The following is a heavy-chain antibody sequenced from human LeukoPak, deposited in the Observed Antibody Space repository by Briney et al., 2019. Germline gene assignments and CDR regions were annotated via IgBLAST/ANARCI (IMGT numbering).Heavy chain of an antibody. D-gene: IGHD3-22*01. J-gene: IGHJ3*02. Sequence: ASVKVSCKASGYTFTSYDISWVRQAPGQGLEWMGWISAYDGNTNYAQKLQGRVTMTTDTSTSTAYMELRSLRSDDTAVYYCARGTYYYDSSGDSDAFDIWGQGTMVTVSS. V-gene: IGHV1-18*01. CDR3: ARGTYYYDSSGDSDAFDI. CDR1: GYTFTSYD. CDR2: ISAYDGNT.